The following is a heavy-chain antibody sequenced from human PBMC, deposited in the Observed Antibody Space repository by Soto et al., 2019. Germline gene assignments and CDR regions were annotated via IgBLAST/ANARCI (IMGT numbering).Heavy chain of an antibody. CDR2: IYYSGNT. CDR1: GGSISYYY. V-gene: IGHV4-59*01. Sequence: PSETLSLTCTVSGGSISYYYWGWIRQPPGKGLEWIGSIYYSGNTHYNPSLKSRVTISVDTSMNQFSLSLDSVTAVDSAVYYCVRGGYVHAFDYWGQGALVTVSS. CDR3: VRGGYVHAFDY. D-gene: IGHD5-12*01. J-gene: IGHJ4*02.